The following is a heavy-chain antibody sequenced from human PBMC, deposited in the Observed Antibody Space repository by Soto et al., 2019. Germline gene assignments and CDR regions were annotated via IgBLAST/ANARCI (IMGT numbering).Heavy chain of an antibody. J-gene: IGHJ3*02. D-gene: IGHD2-21*01. CDR3: TIGSWSGEVFDI. CDR1: GGTFSTYS. V-gene: IGHV1-69*02. CDR2: IIPMLGIA. Sequence: QVQLVQSGAEVKKPGSSVKVSCKDSGGTFSTYSMFWVRQAPGQGLEWMGRIIPMLGIANYAQRFQDRVTITAAKSTANASMALSSLRYEDTSLYYCTIGSWSGEVFDILGQGTMVTVSS.